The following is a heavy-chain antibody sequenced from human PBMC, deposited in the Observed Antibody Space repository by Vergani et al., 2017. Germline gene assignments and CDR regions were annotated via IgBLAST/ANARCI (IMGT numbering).Heavy chain of an antibody. J-gene: IGHJ4*02. D-gene: IGHD3-22*01. CDR2: INARYTST. CDR1: GFTFSACP. V-gene: IGHV3-23*01. Sequence: EVQLLQSGGGVIQPGGSVRLSCAASGFTFSACPMTWVRQAPGKGLEWVSAINARYTSTYYADSVKGRFTISRDNSKNMLYLQMNSLRAGDTAVYYCARLSYDTTPYLQGGYDCWGQGTLVSVSS. CDR3: ARLSYDTTPYLQGGYDC.